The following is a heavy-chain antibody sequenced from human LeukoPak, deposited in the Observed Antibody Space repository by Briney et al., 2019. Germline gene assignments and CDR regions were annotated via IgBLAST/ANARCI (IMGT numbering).Heavy chain of an antibody. CDR3: ARHEVVGPLYGMDV. V-gene: IGHV5-51*01. J-gene: IGHJ6*02. Sequence: GESLKISCKGSGYIFPNYWLGWVRQMPGKGLEWMGFIYAGGSDTTYSPSFQGQVTISADKSINTVYLQWSNLKASDTATYYCARHEVVGPLYGMDVWGQGTTVTVSS. D-gene: IGHD2-15*01. CDR1: GYIFPNYW. CDR2: IYAGGSDT.